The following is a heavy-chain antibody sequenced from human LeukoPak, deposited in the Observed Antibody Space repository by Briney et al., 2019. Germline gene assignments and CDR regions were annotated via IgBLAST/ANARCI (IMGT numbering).Heavy chain of an antibody. CDR1: GFTFSNAW. V-gene: IGHV3-15*01. CDR2: IKSKTDGGRT. D-gene: IGHD3-10*01. CDR3: STGPITINRGVNITTDY. J-gene: IGHJ4*02. Sequence: GGSLRLSCAASGFTFSNAWMSWVRQAPGKGLEWVGRIKSKTDGGRTDYAAPVKGRFTISRDDSKNTLYVQMNSLKTEDTAVYYCSTGPITINRGVNITTDYWGQGTLVTVSS.